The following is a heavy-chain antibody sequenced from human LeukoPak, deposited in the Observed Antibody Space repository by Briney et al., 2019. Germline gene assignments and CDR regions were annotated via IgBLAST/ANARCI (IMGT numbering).Heavy chain of an antibody. J-gene: IGHJ4*02. V-gene: IGHV1-8*03. CDR1: GYTFTRFD. CDR3: ARVDGSPDY. Sequence: ASVKVSCKASGYTFTRFDINWVRQATGQGLEWMGWVNLKSGHTGYAQKFQGRVTITRDTSINTAYMELSSLRSEDTAVYYCARVDGSPDYWGQGTLVTVSS. D-gene: IGHD2-15*01. CDR2: VNLKSGHT.